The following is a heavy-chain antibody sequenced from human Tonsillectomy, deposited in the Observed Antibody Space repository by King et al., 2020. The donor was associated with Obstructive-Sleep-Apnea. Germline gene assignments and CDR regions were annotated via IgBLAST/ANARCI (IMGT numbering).Heavy chain of an antibody. CDR3: AKESWKYCSGGSCYFDC. J-gene: IGHJ4*02. V-gene: IGHV3-33*06. D-gene: IGHD2-15*01. CDR1: GFSFSTYG. Sequence: VQLVESGGGVVQPGRSLRLSCTTSGFSFSTYGMHWVRQAPGKGLEWVAAIGNDGSNTYYADSVTGRFTISSDNSQNTLYLQINSLRAEDTAVYYCAKESWKYCSGGSCYFDCWGQGTLVIVSS. CDR2: IGNDGSNT.